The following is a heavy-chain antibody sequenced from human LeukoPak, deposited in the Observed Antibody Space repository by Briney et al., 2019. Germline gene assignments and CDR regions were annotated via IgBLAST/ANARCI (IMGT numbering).Heavy chain of an antibody. Sequence: GRSLRLSCAASGFTFSSYGMHWVRQAPGKGLEWVAVVSYDGSNKYYADSVKGRFTISRDNSKNTLYLQMNSLRPEDTAVYYCAKDSYYGSGSYFYFDYCGQGTLVTVSS. CDR1: GFTFSSYG. CDR2: VSYDGSNK. CDR3: AKDSYYGSGSYFYFDY. V-gene: IGHV3-30*18. J-gene: IGHJ4*02. D-gene: IGHD3-10*01.